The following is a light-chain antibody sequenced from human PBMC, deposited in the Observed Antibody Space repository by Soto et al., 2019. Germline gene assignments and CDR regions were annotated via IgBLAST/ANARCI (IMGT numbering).Light chain of an antibody. Sequence: EIVMTQSPATLSVSPGERATLSCRASQSVSTKLAWYQQKPGQAPRLLIYGASTRATGIPASFSGSGSGTEFTLTISRLQSEDFAVYYCQHYNNWPQTFGQGTKVEIK. CDR1: QSVSTK. CDR3: QHYNNWPQT. CDR2: GAS. V-gene: IGKV3-15*01. J-gene: IGKJ1*01.